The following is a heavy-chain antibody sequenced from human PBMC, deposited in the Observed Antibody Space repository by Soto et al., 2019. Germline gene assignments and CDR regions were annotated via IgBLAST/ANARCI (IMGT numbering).Heavy chain of an antibody. CDR1: VGSFSGYY. CDR2: INHSGNT. CDR3: ASSGTAVLNRFYYPDMDV. D-gene: IGHD2-2*01. V-gene: IGHV4-34*01. Sequence: SETLSLTCSIYVGSFSGYYWSWIRQPPGKGLEWIGEINHSGNTNYNPSLKSRVTISVDTSNNQFSLKLNSVTAADTAVYYCASSGTAVLNRFYYPDMDVWGQGNTVT. J-gene: IGHJ6*02.